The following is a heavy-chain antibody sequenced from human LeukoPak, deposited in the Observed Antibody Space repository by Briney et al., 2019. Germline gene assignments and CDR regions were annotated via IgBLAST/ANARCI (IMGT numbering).Heavy chain of an antibody. CDR1: GFTFGDYA. Sequence: GGSLRLSCTASGFTFGDYAMSWVRQAPGKGLEWVGFIRSKAYGGTTEYAAPVKCRFTISRDDSKSIAYLQMNSLKTEDTAVYYCTRDLDPLGYCSSTSCYRTDIFDYWGQGTLVTVSS. CDR3: TRDLDPLGYCSSTSCYRTDIFDY. D-gene: IGHD2-2*01. J-gene: IGHJ4*02. CDR2: IRSKAYGGTT. V-gene: IGHV3-49*04.